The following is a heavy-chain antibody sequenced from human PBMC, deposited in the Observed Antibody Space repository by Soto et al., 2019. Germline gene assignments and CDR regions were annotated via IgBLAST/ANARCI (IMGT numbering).Heavy chain of an antibody. CDR3: ARDRDIVVVVAATGRGMDV. D-gene: IGHD2-15*01. J-gene: IGHJ6*02. Sequence: QVQLVESGGGVVQPGRSLRLSCAASGFTFSSYGMHWVRQAPGKGLEWVAVIWYDGSNKYYADSVKGRFTISRDNSKNTLYLKMISLRAEDTAVYYCARDRDIVVVVAATGRGMDVWGQGTTVTVSS. V-gene: IGHV3-33*01. CDR2: IWYDGSNK. CDR1: GFTFSSYG.